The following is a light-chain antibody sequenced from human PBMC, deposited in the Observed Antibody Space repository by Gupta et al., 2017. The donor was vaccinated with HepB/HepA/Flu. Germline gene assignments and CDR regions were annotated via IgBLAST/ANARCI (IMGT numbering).Light chain of an antibody. J-gene: IGLJ3*02. Sequence: QAVVTPEPSLTVSPGGTVTLTCGSSPGAVTSGHWPYWFQQKPGQAPRTLISDTNNKYSWTPARFSGSLLGDKAALTLSGAQPEDEADYYCFLSYGGTPWVFGGGTKLTVL. CDR1: PGAVTSGHW. CDR3: FLSYGGTPWV. CDR2: DTN. V-gene: IGLV7-46*01.